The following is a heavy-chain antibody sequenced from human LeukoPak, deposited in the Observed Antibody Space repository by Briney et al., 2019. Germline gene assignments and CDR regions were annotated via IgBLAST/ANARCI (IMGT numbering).Heavy chain of an antibody. CDR1: GGTFSSLA. Sequence: GSSVKVSCKASGGTFSSLAINWVRQAPGQGLEWMGRIIPIFGTANYAQKFQGRVTITADKSTSTAYMELSSLRSEDTAVYYCASSYYDSSGYYPGAFDIWGQGTMVTVSS. J-gene: IGHJ3*02. D-gene: IGHD3-22*01. CDR2: IIPIFGTA. V-gene: IGHV1-69*06. CDR3: ASSYYDSSGYYPGAFDI.